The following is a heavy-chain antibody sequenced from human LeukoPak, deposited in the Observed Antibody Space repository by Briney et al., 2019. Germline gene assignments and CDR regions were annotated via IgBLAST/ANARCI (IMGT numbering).Heavy chain of an antibody. Sequence: GGCLRLSRAASGFTVRTYSMGWVRQAPGKGLEWVSYIGRTAIYADSVRGRFTISRDNAENSLYLQMNSLRAEDTAVYYCARDGPPTGAGDFDYWGRGTRVSVSS. V-gene: IGHV3-48*01. CDR1: GFTVRTYS. J-gene: IGHJ4*02. CDR2: IGRTAI. CDR3: ARDGPPTGAGDFDY. D-gene: IGHD3-10*01.